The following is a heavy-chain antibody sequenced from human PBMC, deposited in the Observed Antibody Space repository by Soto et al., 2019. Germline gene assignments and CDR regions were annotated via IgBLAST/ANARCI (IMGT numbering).Heavy chain of an antibody. CDR1: GGTFSSYT. J-gene: IGHJ6*03. V-gene: IGHV1-69*04. CDR3: AREDYGDYTGRYYYYMDV. Sequence: SVKVSCKASGGTFSSYTISWVRQAPGQGLEWMGRIIPILGIANYAQKFQVRVTITADKSTSTAYMELSSLRSEDTAVYYCAREDYGDYTGRYYYYMDVWGKGTTVTVSS. D-gene: IGHD4-17*01. CDR2: IIPILGIA.